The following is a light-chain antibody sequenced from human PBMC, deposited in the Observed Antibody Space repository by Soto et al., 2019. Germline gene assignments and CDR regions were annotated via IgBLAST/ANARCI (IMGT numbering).Light chain of an antibody. V-gene: IGLV2-14*01. Sequence: QSALTQPASVSGSPGQSITISCTGTSSDVGGYNYVSWYQQHPGKAPKLMIYDVSNRPSGVSNRFSGSKSGNTASLTISGLQAEDEADHYCSSYTSSRTYVFGTGTKVTVL. CDR3: SSYTSSRTYV. CDR2: DVS. J-gene: IGLJ1*01. CDR1: SSDVGGYNY.